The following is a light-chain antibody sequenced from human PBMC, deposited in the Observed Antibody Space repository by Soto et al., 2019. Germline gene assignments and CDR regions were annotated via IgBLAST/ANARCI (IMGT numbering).Light chain of an antibody. CDR3: QQYNSFSMYT. CDR2: QVS. V-gene: IGKV1-5*03. CDR1: QSINNW. J-gene: IGKJ2*01. Sequence: DIQMTQSPFILSASVGDTVTITCRASQSINNWLAWYQQKPGKAPKLLIYQVSRLELGVPSRFSGSGSATEFTLTISSLQHDDFATYYCQQYNSFSMYTFGQGTKLE.